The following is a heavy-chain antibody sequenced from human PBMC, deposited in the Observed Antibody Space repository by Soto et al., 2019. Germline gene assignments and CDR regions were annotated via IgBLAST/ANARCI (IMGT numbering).Heavy chain of an antibody. J-gene: IGHJ4*02. V-gene: IGHV1-46*01. CDR1: GYTFTSYS. CDR3: EPGCCGSTCYIVYY. CDR2: ISPGDAST. Sequence: QVQLVQSGPEVTEPGDSVKVSCKATGYTFTSYSIHWVRQAPGQGLEGIGIISPGDASTNYAQKFQGRLTITRDTSTRIVNMELSGLRADDTAVYYCEPGCCGSTCYIVYYWGQGALITGSA. D-gene: IGHD2-15*01.